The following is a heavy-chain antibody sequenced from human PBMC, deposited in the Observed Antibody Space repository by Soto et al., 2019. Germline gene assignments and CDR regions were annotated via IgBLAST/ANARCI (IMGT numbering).Heavy chain of an antibody. V-gene: IGHV4-31*03. J-gene: IGHJ5*02. CDR2: IYYSGST. D-gene: IGHD1-1*01. CDR1: GGSISSGGYY. CDR3: ARALAGYAHR. Sequence: SETLSLTCTVSGGSISSGGYYWSWIRQHPGKGLEWIGYIYYSGSTYYNPSLKSRVTMSVDTSKNQFSLKLSSVTAADTAVYYCARALAGYAHRWGQGTLVTVSS.